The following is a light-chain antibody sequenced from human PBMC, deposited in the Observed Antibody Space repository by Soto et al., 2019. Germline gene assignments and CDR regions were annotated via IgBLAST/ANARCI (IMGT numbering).Light chain of an antibody. CDR2: AAS. Sequence: DLQMTQSPSSLSAYAGDRGTIICRASQSISSYLTWYQQKPGKAPKLLIYAASSLPSGVPSRFSGSGSETEFTLTISSLQPEDFATYSCQQCDSFTGTFGQGTKVDIK. CDR3: QQCDSFTGT. V-gene: IGKV1-39*01. J-gene: IGKJ1*01. CDR1: QSISSY.